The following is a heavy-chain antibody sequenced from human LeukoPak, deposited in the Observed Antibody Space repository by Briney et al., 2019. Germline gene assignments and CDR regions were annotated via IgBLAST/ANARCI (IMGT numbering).Heavy chain of an antibody. J-gene: IGHJ4*02. CDR2: ISDSGRST. V-gene: IGHV3-23*01. D-gene: IGHD7-27*01. CDR3: ARVGTRRFFDY. CDR1: GFSFGSYA. Sequence: GGSLRLSCAASGFSFGSYAMSWVRQAPGKGLEWVASISDSGRSTSFADSVRGRFTISRDNAKNSLYLQMNSLRAEDTAVYYCARVGTRRFFDYWGQGTLVTVSS.